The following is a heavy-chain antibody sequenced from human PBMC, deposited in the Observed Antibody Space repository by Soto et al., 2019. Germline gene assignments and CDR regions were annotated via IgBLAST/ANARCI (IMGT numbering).Heavy chain of an antibody. J-gene: IGHJ3*02. CDR2: INHSGRT. Sequence: QVQLQQWGAGLLKPSETLSLTYAVNGDSFGYYYWTWVRQTPGKGLEWIGEINHSGRTKYNPSLKSRVTISRDTSKTQFSLRLTSVTAADTAVYYCARWDYDFRDAFDIWGPGTMVTVSS. CDR1: GDSFGYYY. CDR3: ARWDYDFRDAFDI. V-gene: IGHV4-34*01. D-gene: IGHD3-3*01.